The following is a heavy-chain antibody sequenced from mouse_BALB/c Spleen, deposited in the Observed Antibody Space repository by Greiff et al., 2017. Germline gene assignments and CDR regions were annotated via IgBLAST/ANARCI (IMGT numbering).Heavy chain of an antibody. Sequence: VKLMESGAELVRPGVSVKISCKGSGYTFTDYAMHWVKQSHAKSLEWIGVISTYYGDASYNQKFKGKATMTVDKSSSTAYMELARLTSEDSAIYYCARDLHYAMDYWGQGTSVTVSS. V-gene: IGHV1S137*01. CDR3: ARDLHYAMDY. J-gene: IGHJ4*01. CDR2: ISTYYGDA. CDR1: GYTFTDYA.